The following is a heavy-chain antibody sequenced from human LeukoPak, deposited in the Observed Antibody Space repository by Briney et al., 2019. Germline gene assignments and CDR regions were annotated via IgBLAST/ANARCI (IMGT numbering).Heavy chain of an antibody. CDR2: IYYSGST. V-gene: IGHV4-61*01. D-gene: IGHD6-13*01. CDR3: ARVRDSSSWYGGDY. J-gene: IGHJ4*02. CDR1: GGSVSSGSYY. Sequence: SETLSLTCTVSGGSVSSGSYYWSWIRQPPGKGLEWIGYIYYSGSTNYNPSLKSRVTISVDTSKNQFSLKLSSVTAADTAVYYCARVRDSSSWYGGDYWGQGTLVTVSS.